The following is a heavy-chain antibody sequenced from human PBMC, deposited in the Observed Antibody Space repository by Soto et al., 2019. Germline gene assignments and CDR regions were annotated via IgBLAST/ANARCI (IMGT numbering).Heavy chain of an antibody. Sequence: GGSLRLSCAASGFTFSSYAMSWVRQAPGKGLEWVSAISGSGGSTYYADSVKGRFTISRDNSKNTLYLQMTSLRAEDTAVYYCAKDRGSDYGEAWGQGTLVTVSS. CDR2: ISGSGGST. V-gene: IGHV3-23*01. CDR3: AKDRGSDYGEA. CDR1: GFTFSSYA. D-gene: IGHD4-17*01. J-gene: IGHJ5*02.